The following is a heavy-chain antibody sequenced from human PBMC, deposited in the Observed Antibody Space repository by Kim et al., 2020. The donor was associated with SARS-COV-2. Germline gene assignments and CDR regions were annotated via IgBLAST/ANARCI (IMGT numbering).Heavy chain of an antibody. CDR3: ARRILIDGDLGYY. D-gene: IGHD4-17*01. CDR1: GGSISSSSYY. Sequence: SETLSLTCTVSGGSISSSSYYWGWIRQPPGKGLEWIGSIYYSGSTYYNPSLKSRVTISVDTSKNQFSLKLSSVTAADTAVYYCARRILIDGDLGYYWGQGTLVTVSS. V-gene: IGHV4-39*01. J-gene: IGHJ4*02. CDR2: IYYSGST.